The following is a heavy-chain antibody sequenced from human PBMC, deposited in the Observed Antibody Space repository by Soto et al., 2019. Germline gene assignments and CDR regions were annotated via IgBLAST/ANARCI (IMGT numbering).Heavy chain of an antibody. Sequence: SETLSLTCAVYGGSFSGYYWSWIRQPPGKGREWIGEINHSGSTNYNPSLKSRVTISVDTYKNQFSLKLSSVTAADTAVYYCARDSLGAARGSFDYWGQGTLVTVSS. CDR1: GGSFSGYY. D-gene: IGHD6-6*01. J-gene: IGHJ4*02. CDR3: ARDSLGAARGSFDY. CDR2: INHSGST. V-gene: IGHV4-34*01.